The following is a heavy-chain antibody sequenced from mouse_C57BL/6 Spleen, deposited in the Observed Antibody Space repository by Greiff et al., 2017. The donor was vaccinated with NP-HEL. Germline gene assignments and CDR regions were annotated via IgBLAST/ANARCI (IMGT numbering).Heavy chain of an antibody. J-gene: IGHJ3*01. CDR1: GYSITSGYY. CDR3: AREGIYYDYDERFAY. D-gene: IGHD2-4*01. Sequence: EVKLVESGPGLVKPSQSLSLTCSVTGYSITSGYYWNWIRQFPGNKLEWMGYISYDGSNNYNPSLKNRISITRDTSKNQFFLKLNSVTTEDTATYYCAREGIYYDYDERFAYWGQGTLVTVSA. CDR2: ISYDGSN. V-gene: IGHV3-6*01.